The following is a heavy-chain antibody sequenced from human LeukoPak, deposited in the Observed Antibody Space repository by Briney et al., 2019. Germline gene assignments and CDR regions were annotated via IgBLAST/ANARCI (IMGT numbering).Heavy chain of an antibody. CDR3: ARIYCDGGGCYWFDP. CDR2: INTSGNT. CDR1: GVSISSYY. J-gene: IGHJ5*02. V-gene: IGHV4-4*07. D-gene: IGHD2-15*01. Sequence: SETLSLTCPVTGVSISSYYWSWIRPAAGKGLEWIGRINTSGNTNYNPSLKSRVSLSVDTSKNQFSLKLSSVTAADTAVYYCARIYCDGGGCYWFDPWGQGTLVTVSS.